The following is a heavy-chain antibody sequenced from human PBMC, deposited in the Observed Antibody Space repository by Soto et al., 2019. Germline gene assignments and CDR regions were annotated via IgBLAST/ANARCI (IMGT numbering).Heavy chain of an antibody. CDR3: ARVKVIGDYYYYYGMDV. CDR2: IYYSGST. V-gene: IGHV4-59*01. J-gene: IGHJ6*02. D-gene: IGHD3-22*01. Sequence: SETLSLTCTVSGGSISSYYWSWIRQPPGKGLEWIGYIYYSGSTNYNPSLKSRVTISVDTSKNQFSLKLSSVTAADTAVYYCARVKVIGDYYYYYGMDVWGQGTTVTGSS. CDR1: GGSISSYY.